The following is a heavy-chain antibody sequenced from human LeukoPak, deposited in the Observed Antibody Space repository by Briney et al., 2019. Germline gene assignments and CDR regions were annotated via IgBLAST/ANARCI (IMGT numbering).Heavy chain of an antibody. CDR1: GFTFSSYS. Sequence: PGGSLRLSCAASGFTFSSYSMNWVRQAPGKGLGWVSYISSSSSTIYYADSVKGRFTISRDNAKNSLYLQMNSLRAEDTAVYYCAGVDTAMVYYYYYYMDVWGKGTTVIVSS. CDR2: ISSSSSTI. J-gene: IGHJ6*03. CDR3: AGVDTAMVYYYYYYMDV. D-gene: IGHD5-18*01. V-gene: IGHV3-48*01.